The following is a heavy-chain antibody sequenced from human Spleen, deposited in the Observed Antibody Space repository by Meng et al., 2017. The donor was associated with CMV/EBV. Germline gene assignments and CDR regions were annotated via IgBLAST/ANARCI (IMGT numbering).Heavy chain of an antibody. CDR3: AVPKGRSGYYRGADAFDI. Sequence: ASVKVSCKASGYTFTGYYIHWVRQAPGQGLEWMGWINPNSGGTNYAQKFQGRVTMTRDTSISTAYMELSRLRSDDTAVYYCAVPKGRSGYYRGADAFDIWGQGTMVTVSS. J-gene: IGHJ3*02. V-gene: IGHV1-2*02. CDR1: GYTFTGYY. CDR2: INPNSGGT. D-gene: IGHD3-22*01.